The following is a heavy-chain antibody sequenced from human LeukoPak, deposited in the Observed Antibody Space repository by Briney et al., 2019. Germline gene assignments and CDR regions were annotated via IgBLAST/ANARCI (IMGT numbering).Heavy chain of an antibody. CDR1: GFTFSNYA. J-gene: IGHJ4*02. Sequence: GRSLRLSCAASGFTFSNYAMNWVRQAPGKGLEWVSGISGSGISTYYADSVKGRFTISRDNSKSTLYLQMNSLRAEDTAVYYCAKSQGAAMVPFDFWGQGTLVTVSS. V-gene: IGHV3-23*01. D-gene: IGHD3-10*01. CDR3: AKSQGAAMVPFDF. CDR2: ISGSGIST.